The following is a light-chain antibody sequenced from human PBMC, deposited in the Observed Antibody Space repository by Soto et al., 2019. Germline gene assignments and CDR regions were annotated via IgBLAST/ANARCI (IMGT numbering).Light chain of an antibody. J-gene: IGLJ2*01. CDR1: SSNIGAGYD. CDR3: QSYYSSRSRV. V-gene: IGLV1-40*01. CDR2: GNS. Sequence: QSVLTQPPSVSGAPGQRVTISCTGSSSNIGAGYDVHWYQQLPGTAPKLLIYGNSNRPSGVPDRFSGSKSGTSASLAITGLQAEDEADYYCQSYYSSRSRVFGGGTKLTVL.